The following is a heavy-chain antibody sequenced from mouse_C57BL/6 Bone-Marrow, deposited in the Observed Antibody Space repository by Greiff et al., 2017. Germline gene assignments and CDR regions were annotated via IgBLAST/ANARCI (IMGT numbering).Heavy chain of an antibody. CDR2: ISSGSSTI. Sequence: EVKLVESGGGLVKPGGSLKLSCAASGFTFSDYGMHWVRQAPEKGLEWVAYISSGSSTIYYADKVKGRFTISRDNAKDTLFLQMTSLGSADTAMYAWGESDYALDYWGQGTTLTVSS. V-gene: IGHV5-17*01. CDR1: GFTFSDYG. CDR3: GESDYALDY. D-gene: IGHD1-1*01. J-gene: IGHJ2*01.